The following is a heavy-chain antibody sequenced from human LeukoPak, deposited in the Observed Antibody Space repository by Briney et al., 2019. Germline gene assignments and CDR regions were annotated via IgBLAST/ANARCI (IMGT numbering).Heavy chain of an antibody. V-gene: IGHV4-59*01. CDR2: IYYSGST. CDR3: TRTTMLTWFDP. J-gene: IGHJ5*02. CDR1: GGSMSNYY. Sequence: TSETLSLTCTVSGGSMSNYYWSWIRQPPGKELEWIGYIYYSGSTNYNPSLKSRVTISVDTSKNQFSLRLSSVTAADTAVYYCTRTTMLTWFDPWGQGTLVTVSS. D-gene: IGHD3-10*02.